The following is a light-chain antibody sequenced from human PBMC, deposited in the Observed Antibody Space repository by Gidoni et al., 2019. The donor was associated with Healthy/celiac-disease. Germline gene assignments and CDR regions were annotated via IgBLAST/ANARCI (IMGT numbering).Light chain of an antibody. CDR2: ECS. Sequence: QSALTQPASVSGSPGQSITIPCTGTSSDVGSSNLVSWYQQHPGKAPKLMIYECSKRPSGVSNRFSGSRSGNTASLTISGLQAEDEADYYCCSYAGNSPLFGGGTKLTVL. V-gene: IGLV2-23*01. J-gene: IGLJ2*01. CDR3: CSYAGNSPL. CDR1: SSDVGSSNL.